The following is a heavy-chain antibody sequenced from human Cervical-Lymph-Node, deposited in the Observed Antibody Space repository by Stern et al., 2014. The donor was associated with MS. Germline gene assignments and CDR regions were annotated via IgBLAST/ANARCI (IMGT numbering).Heavy chain of an antibody. D-gene: IGHD5-18*01. CDR2: IYPGDSDT. V-gene: IGHV5-51*01. CDR3: ARRESGYYHVDY. J-gene: IGHJ4*02. CDR1: GYSFTSYW. Sequence: EVQLVESGAEVKKPGESLKIACKGSGYSFTSYWIAWVRQTPGKGLERMGLIYPGDSDTKYNQAFQGQVTISADRSSSTAYLHWTSLKASDTAMYFCARRESGYYHVDYWGQGTLVTVSS.